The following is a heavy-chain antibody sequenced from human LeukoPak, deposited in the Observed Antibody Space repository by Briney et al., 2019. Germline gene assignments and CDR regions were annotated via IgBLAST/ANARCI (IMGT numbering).Heavy chain of an antibody. CDR1: GDSISNSGWS. D-gene: IGHD3-3*01. Sequence: PSETLSLTCIVSGDSISNSGWSWGWIRQPPGKGLGWIGTMPYDENVADNEIPSYNPSLKSRVSISADTSKNQLSLKVNSVTAADTASYYCARLTLTGVGGRGWFDAWGQGTLVIVSS. V-gene: IGHV4-39*01. CDR2: MPYDENVADNEIP. CDR3: ARLTLTGVGGRGWFDA. J-gene: IGHJ5*02.